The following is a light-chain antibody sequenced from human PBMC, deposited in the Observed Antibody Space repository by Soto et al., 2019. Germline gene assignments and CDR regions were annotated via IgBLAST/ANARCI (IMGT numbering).Light chain of an antibody. CDR2: SYN. J-gene: IGLJ2*01. CDR3: AAWDDSLNGVV. V-gene: IGLV1-44*01. Sequence: QSVLTQPPSASGTPGQRVTISCSGSNSNIGSNTVNWYQQLPGTAPKLLIYSYNQRPSGVPDRFSGSKSGTSASLAISGLQSEDEADYYCAAWDDSLNGVVFGGGTQLTFL. CDR1: NSNIGSNT.